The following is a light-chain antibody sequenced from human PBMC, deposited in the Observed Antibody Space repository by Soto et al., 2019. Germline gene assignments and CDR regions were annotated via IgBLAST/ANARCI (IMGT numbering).Light chain of an antibody. CDR3: QQFNSYPWT. J-gene: IGKJ1*01. V-gene: IGKV1-5*03. Sequence: DIQMTQSPSTLSASVGDRVTITCRASQRIYNWLAWYQQKPGKAPNLLIYKASILESGVPSRLSGSGSGTEFTLTISSLQPDDFATYYCQQFNSYPWTFGQGTEVGVK. CDR1: QRIYNW. CDR2: KAS.